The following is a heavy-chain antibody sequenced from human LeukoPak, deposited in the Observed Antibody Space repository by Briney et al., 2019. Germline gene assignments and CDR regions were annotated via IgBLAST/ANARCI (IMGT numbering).Heavy chain of an antibody. Sequence: KSSETLSLTCAVSGGSISSGGYSWSWIRQPPGKGLEWIGYIYHSGSTYYNPSLKSRVTISVDRSKNQFSLKLSSVTAADTAVYYCSGSRWLVPGIYYYYYYGMDVWGQGTTVTVSS. D-gene: IGHD6-19*01. J-gene: IGHJ6*02. V-gene: IGHV4-30-2*01. CDR1: GGSISSGGYS. CDR2: IYHSGST. CDR3: SGSRWLVPGIYYYYYYGMDV.